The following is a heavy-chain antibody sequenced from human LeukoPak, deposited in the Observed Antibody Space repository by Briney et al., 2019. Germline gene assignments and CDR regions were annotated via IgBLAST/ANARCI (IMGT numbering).Heavy chain of an antibody. D-gene: IGHD3-10*01. Sequence: GGSLRLSCAASGFTFSSYWMSWVRQAPGKGLEWVANIKQDGSEKYYVDSVKGRFTISRDNAKNSLYLQMNSLRAEDTAVYYCARAHGWFGESGDDYWGQGTLVTVSS. CDR3: ARAHGWFGESGDDY. J-gene: IGHJ4*02. V-gene: IGHV3-7*04. CDR2: IKQDGSEK. CDR1: GFTFSSYW.